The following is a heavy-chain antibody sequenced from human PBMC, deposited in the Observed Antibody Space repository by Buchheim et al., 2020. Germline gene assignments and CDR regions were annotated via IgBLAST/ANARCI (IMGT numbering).Heavy chain of an antibody. J-gene: IGHJ5*02. CDR3: AREAVTASPRPFDP. V-gene: IGHV3-30*03. D-gene: IGHD2-21*02. CDR2: ILHDGTNI. Sequence: QARLVESGGGVVPPGSSLRLSREASGFPFSSYAMNWVRQAPGKGPEWLAYILHDGTNIHYADSVKGRFTISRDNSKNTIYLQMNSLRREDTAVYYCAREAVTASPRPFDPWGPGT. CDR1: GFPFSSYA.